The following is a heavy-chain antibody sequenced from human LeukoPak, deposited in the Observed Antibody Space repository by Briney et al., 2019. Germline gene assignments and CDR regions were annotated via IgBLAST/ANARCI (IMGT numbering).Heavy chain of an antibody. CDR1: GFTFSSYG. CDR2: IWYDGSNK. V-gene: IGHV3-30*02. Sequence: GGSLRLSCAASGFTFSSYGMHWVRQAPGKGLEWVAVIWYDGSNKYYADSVKGRFTISRDNSQNTLYLQMNSLRLEDTAVYYCAKESDAFDIWGQGTMVTVPS. CDR3: AKESDAFDI. J-gene: IGHJ3*02.